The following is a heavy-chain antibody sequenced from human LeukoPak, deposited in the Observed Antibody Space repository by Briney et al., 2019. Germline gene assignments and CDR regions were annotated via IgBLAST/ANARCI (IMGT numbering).Heavy chain of an antibody. CDR1: GFTFSSYG. V-gene: IGHV3-30*18. D-gene: IGHD6-13*01. CDR3: AKGDLGSWPYYHYYGMDV. Sequence: GGSLRLSCAASGFTFSSYGMHWVRQAPGKGLEWVAVISYDGSNKYYADSVKGRFTISRDNSKNTLYLQMNSLRAEDTAVYYCAKGDLGSWPYYHYYGMDVWGQGTTVTVSS. CDR2: ISYDGSNK. J-gene: IGHJ6*02.